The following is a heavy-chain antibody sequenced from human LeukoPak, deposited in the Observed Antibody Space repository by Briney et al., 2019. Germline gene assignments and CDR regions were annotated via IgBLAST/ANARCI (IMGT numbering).Heavy chain of an antibody. Sequence: GASVKVSCKASGYTFTSYGINWVRQATGQGLEWMGWMNPNSGNTGYAQKFQGRVTMTRNTSISTAYMELSSLRSEDTAVYYCARVGYYDSSGYYSPQKAFDYWGQGTLVTVSS. V-gene: IGHV1-8*01. CDR2: MNPNSGNT. D-gene: IGHD3-22*01. CDR3: ARVGYYDSSGYYSPQKAFDY. CDR1: GYTFTSYG. J-gene: IGHJ4*02.